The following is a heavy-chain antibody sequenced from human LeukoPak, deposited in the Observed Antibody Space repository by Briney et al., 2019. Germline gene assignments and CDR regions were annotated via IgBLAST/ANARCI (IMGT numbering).Heavy chain of an antibody. CDR3: ARGGTMVRGVISWFDP. V-gene: IGHV4-59*01. CDR1: GGSISSYY. Sequence: SETLSLTCTVSGGSISSYYWSWIWQPPGKGLEWIGYIYYSGSTNYNPSLKSRVTISVDTSKNQFSLKLSSVTAADTAVYYCARGGTMVRGVISWFDPWGQGTLVTVSS. D-gene: IGHD3-10*01. J-gene: IGHJ5*02. CDR2: IYYSGST.